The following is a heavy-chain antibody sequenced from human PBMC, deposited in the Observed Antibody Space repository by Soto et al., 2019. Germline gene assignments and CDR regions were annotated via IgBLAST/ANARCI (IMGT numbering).Heavy chain of an antibody. CDR2: LYTSGAT. CDR1: GFTVTNY. V-gene: IGHV3-66*01. CDR3: AKINSGWVEN. J-gene: IGHJ1*01. D-gene: IGHD6-19*01. Sequence: EVQLVESGGGLVQPGGSLRLSCVISGFTVTNYMTWVRQAPGKGLECVSLLYTSGATYYADSVKGRFTISRDNSKNTLYLQMKSLRAEDTAVYYCAKINSGWVENWGQGTLVTVSS.